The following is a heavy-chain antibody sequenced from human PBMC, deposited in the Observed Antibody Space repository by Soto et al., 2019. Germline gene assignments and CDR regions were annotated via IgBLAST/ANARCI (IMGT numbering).Heavy chain of an antibody. J-gene: IGHJ5*02. CDR1: GRSISRYH. Sequence: ETLPLFPTVSGRSISRYHWSWLRQPPRQGLEWIGYIYYSGSTNYNPSLKSRVTISVDTSKNQFSLKLSSVTAADTAVYYCARSPITSYYDILTGYPRFDPWGQGTLVTVSS. CDR3: ARSPITSYYDILTGYPRFDP. D-gene: IGHD3-9*01. V-gene: IGHV4-59*01. CDR2: IYYSGST.